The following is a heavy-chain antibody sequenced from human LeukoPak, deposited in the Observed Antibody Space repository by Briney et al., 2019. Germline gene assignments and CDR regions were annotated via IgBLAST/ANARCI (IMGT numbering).Heavy chain of an antibody. V-gene: IGHV3-48*01. CDR1: GFAFSSFS. CDR2: ISISSSTI. CDR3: ARGLQPDY. J-gene: IGHJ4*02. Sequence: GGSLRLSCVVSGFAFSSFSMNWVRQAPGKGLEWVSYISISSSTIYYADSVRGRFIISRDNAKNSLYLQTNSLRVEDTAVYYCARGLQPDYWGQGTQVTVSS. D-gene: IGHD2-15*01.